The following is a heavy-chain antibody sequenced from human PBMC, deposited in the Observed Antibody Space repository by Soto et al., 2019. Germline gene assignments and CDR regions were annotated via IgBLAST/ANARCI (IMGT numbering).Heavy chain of an antibody. J-gene: IGHJ5*02. V-gene: IGHV3-30*18. D-gene: IGHD2-15*01. CDR1: GFTFSSYG. CDR3: AKDLEDLGYCSGGSCYGVTNWFDP. CDR2: ISYDGSNK. Sequence: GGSLRLSCAASGFTFSSYGMHWVRQAPGKGLEWVAVISYDGSNKYYADSVKGRFTISRDNSKNTLYLQMNSLRAEDTAVYYCAKDLEDLGYCSGGSCYGVTNWFDPWGQGTLVTVSS.